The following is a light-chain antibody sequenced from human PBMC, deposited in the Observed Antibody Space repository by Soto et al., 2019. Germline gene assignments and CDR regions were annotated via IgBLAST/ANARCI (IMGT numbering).Light chain of an antibody. CDR3: QQTLSVPRT. J-gene: IGKJ1*01. CDR1: QGIGKW. Sequence: DIQMTQSPSSVSASIGDRVTITCRASQGIGKWVAWYQQKTGKAPTVLIYAASTLQRGVPSRFSGSTTGTDFTLTISSLQPEDCATYYCQQTLSVPRTFGLGTKVEIK. V-gene: IGKV1-12*01. CDR2: AAS.